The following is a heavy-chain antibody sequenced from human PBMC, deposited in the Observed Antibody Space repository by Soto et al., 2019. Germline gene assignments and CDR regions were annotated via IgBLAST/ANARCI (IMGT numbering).Heavy chain of an antibody. D-gene: IGHD3-3*01. CDR2: INPGGGNT. V-gene: IGHV1-46*01. J-gene: IGHJ4*02. CDR3: ARASGFTIFGVVTPPFVY. Sequence: ASVRVSCKASGYTFTSYYMHWVRQAPGQGLEWMGIINPGGGNTGYAQKFQGRVTLTRDTSTSTVYMDLRSLRSEDTAVHYCARASGFTIFGVVTPPFVYRGRGTRVTVSS. CDR1: GYTFTSYY.